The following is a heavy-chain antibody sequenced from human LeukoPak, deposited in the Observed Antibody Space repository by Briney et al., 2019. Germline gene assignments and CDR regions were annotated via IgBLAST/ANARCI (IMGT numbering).Heavy chain of an antibody. V-gene: IGHV4-34*01. CDR3: ARHGSAPGDY. Sequence: SETLSLTCAVYGGTFSGYYWSWIRQPPGKGLECIGEINYSGSTNYNPSLKSRVTISVDTSKNQFSLKLSSVTAADTAVYYCARHGSAPGDYWGQGTLVTVSS. D-gene: IGHD3-10*01. CDR2: INYSGST. CDR1: GGTFSGYY. J-gene: IGHJ4*02.